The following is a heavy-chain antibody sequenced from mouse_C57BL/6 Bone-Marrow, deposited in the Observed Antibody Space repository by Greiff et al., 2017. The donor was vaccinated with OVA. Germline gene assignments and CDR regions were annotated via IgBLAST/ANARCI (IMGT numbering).Heavy chain of an antibody. Sequence: VQLQESGPGLVAPSQSLSITCTVSGFSLTSYAISWVRQPPGKGLEWLGLIWTGGGTNYNSALKSRLSISKDNSKSQVFLKMNSLQTDDTARYYCARNKGDSNYGFAYWGQGPLVTVSA. CDR3: ARNKGDSNYGFAY. CDR1: GFSLTSYA. V-gene: IGHV2-9-1*01. CDR2: IWTGGGT. J-gene: IGHJ3*01. D-gene: IGHD2-5*01.